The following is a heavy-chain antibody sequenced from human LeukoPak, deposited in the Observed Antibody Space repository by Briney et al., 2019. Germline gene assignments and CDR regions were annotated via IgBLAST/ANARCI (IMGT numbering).Heavy chain of an antibody. CDR1: GYRFTSDA. D-gene: IGHD3-22*01. Sequence: ASVKVSCKASGYRFTSDAISWGRQAPGQGLEWVGWISSYNGKTNYGKNVQGRVTMTTDTSTSTAYMELRSLRSDDTAIYYCARNYDSSKDGNDYWGQGTLVTVSS. CDR3: ARNYDSSKDGNDY. CDR2: ISSYNGKT. V-gene: IGHV1-18*01. J-gene: IGHJ4*02.